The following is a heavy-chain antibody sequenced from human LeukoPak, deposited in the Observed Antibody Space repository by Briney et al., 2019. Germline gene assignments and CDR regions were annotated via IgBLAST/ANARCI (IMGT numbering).Heavy chain of an antibody. D-gene: IGHD6-19*01. CDR3: TRAKAVAGGFADY. CDR2: IRSKAYGGTT. CDR1: GFTFGDYA. Sequence: GGSLRLSCTASGFTFGDYAMSWFRQAPGKGLEWVGFIRSKAYGGTTEYAASVKGRFTISRDDSKSIAYLQMNSLETEDTAVYHCTRAKAVAGGFADYWGQGTLVTVSS. J-gene: IGHJ4*02. V-gene: IGHV3-49*03.